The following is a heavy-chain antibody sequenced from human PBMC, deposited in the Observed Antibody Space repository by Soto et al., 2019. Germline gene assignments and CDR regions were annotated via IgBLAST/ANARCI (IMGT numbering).Heavy chain of an antibody. CDR3: TTYDYIWGSDRYRWAY. Sequence: EVQLVDSGGGLAKPRGSLRLSCAASGFNLRNSWMSWVRQAPGKGLEWVARIKSYTDGGTTDYAAPVNGRFTISGDDSKNTLDLQMNSLKTEDTAVYYCTTYDYIWGSDRYRWAYWGQGTLVTVSS. CDR2: IKSYTDGGTT. J-gene: IGHJ4*02. D-gene: IGHD3-16*02. CDR1: GFNLRNSW. V-gene: IGHV3-15*01.